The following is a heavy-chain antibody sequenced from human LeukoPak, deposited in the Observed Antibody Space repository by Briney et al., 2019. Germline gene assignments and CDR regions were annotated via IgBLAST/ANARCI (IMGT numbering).Heavy chain of an antibody. CDR1: GGTFSSYA. CDR2: IIPIFGTA. CDR3: ARGLRCSGGSCYSIIF. Sequence: SVKVSCKASGGTFSSYAISWVRQAPGQGLEWMGGIIPIFGTANYAQKFQGRVTITADESTSTAYMELSSLRSEDTAVYYCARGLRCSGGSCYSIIFWGQGTLVTVSS. J-gene: IGHJ4*02. V-gene: IGHV1-69*13. D-gene: IGHD2-15*01.